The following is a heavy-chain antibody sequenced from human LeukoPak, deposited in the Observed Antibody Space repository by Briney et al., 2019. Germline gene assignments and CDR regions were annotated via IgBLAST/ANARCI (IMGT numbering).Heavy chain of an antibody. CDR2: ISAYNGNT. CDR1: GYTFTSYG. CDR3: AKDRWRDASSSFDN. D-gene: IGHD6-6*01. Sequence: ASLKVSCAASGYTFTSYGISWVRQAPGQGLEWMSWISAYNGNTNYAQKLQGRVTMTTDTSTSTAYMELRSLGADDTAVYYCAKDRWRDASSSFDNWGQGTLVTVSS. V-gene: IGHV1-18*01. J-gene: IGHJ4*02.